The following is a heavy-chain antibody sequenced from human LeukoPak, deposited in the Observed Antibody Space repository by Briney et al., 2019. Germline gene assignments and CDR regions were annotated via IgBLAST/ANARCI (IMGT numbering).Heavy chain of an antibody. CDR3: ARGHYDVLAASYKWTPDY. J-gene: IGHJ4*02. V-gene: IGHV3-21*01. D-gene: IGHD3-9*01. Sequence: GGSLRLSCAASGFTFNTFNMNWVRQAPGKGLEWVSSITSGGDYIYYVDSVKGRFTTSRDNAKNSLSLQLNSLRVEDTAIYYCARGHYDVLAASYKWTPDYWGQGTLVTVSS. CDR2: ITSGGDYI. CDR1: GFTFNTFN.